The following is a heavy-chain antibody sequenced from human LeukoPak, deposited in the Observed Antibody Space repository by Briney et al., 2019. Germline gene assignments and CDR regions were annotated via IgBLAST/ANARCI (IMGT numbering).Heavy chain of an antibody. V-gene: IGHV1-8*03. D-gene: IGHD4-23*01. CDR2: MNPNSGNT. J-gene: IGHJ4*02. CDR3: ARAIRQLLAQPDY. Sequence: GASVKVSCKASGYTFTSYDINWVRQATGQGPEWMGWMNPNSGNTGYAQKFQGRVTITRNTSITTAYMELSSLRSEDTAVYYCARAIRQLLAQPDYWGQGTLVTVSS. CDR1: GYTFTSYD.